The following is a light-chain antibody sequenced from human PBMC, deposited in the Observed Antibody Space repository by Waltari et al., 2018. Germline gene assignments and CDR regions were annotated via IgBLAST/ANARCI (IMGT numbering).Light chain of an antibody. Sequence: SYVLTQPPSVSVAPGQPARITCGGNNIGSKSEHWYQQKPGQAPVLVVYDNSDRPSGIPERFSGSNSGNTATLTISRVEAGDEADYYCQVWDITSDHFVFGTGTKVTVL. CDR2: DNS. CDR1: NIGSKS. CDR3: QVWDITSDHFV. V-gene: IGLV3-21*02. J-gene: IGLJ1*01.